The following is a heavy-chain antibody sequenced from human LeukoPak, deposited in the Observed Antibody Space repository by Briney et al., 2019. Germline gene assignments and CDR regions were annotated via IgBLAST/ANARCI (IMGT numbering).Heavy chain of an antibody. V-gene: IGHV4-34*01. D-gene: IGHD6-6*01. J-gene: IGHJ5*02. CDR1: GGSFSAYS. CDR3: AARRGIAPRPLGS. CDR2: INHGGGT. Sequence: PSETLSLTCAVYGGSFSAYSWNWIRQAPGKGLEWIGEINHGGGTDYKPTLKSRVTISVDTSKSQFSLKLSSVTAADTAVYYCAARRGIAPRPLGSWGQGTLVIVSS.